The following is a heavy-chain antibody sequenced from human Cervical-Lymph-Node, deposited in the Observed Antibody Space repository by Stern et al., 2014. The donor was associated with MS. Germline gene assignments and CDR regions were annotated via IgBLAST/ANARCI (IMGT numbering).Heavy chain of an antibody. D-gene: IGHD1-14*01. CDR1: GFTFSSYG. V-gene: IGHV3-33*01. CDR3: ASLSWSRSGMDV. CDR2: IWYEGSNK. Sequence: QVQLGESGGGVVQPGRSLRLSCAASGFTFSSYGMHWVRQAPGTGLAWVAVIWYEGSNKYYADSVKGRFTISRDNSKNTLYLQMNSLRAEDTAVDYCASLSWSRSGMDVWGQGTTVTVSS. J-gene: IGHJ6*02.